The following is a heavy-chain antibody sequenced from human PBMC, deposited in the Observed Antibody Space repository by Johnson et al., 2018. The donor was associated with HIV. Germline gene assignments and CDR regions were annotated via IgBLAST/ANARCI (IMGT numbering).Heavy chain of an antibody. V-gene: IGHV3-23*04. Sequence: VQLVESGGGLVQPGGSLRLSCAASGFSFSSYWMSWVRQAPGKGLQWLAELSNTGLNTYYADSVRGRFTISRDNSKNTLYLQMNSLRAGDTAIYYCARRRSYDDAFDIWGRGTMVTVSS. D-gene: IGHD3-10*01. CDR3: ARRRSYDDAFDI. CDR2: LSNTGLNT. J-gene: IGHJ3*02. CDR1: GFSFSSYW.